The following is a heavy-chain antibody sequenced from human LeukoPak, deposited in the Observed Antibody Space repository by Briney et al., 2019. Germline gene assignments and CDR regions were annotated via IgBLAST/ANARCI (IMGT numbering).Heavy chain of an antibody. CDR2: INGSGAGT. D-gene: IGHD1-26*01. Sequence: GGSLRLSCAVSGFTFSTYAMSWVRQAPGKGLDWVSGINGSGAGTYYADSVKGRFAISRDNSKNTLYLQMNSLRAEDTAVYYCARTSSGSYYGYWGQGTLVTVSS. CDR1: GFTFSTYA. CDR3: ARTSSGSYYGY. V-gene: IGHV3-23*01. J-gene: IGHJ4*02.